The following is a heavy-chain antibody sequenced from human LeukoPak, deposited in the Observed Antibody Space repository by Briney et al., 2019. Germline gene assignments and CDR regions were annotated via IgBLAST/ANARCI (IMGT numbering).Heavy chain of an antibody. V-gene: IGHV1-2*02. J-gene: IGHJ4*02. CDR2: INPNSGVT. CDR3: ARAHMTTVTLGDY. CDR1: GYTLTDYY. D-gene: IGHD4-11*01. Sequence: GASVKVSCKASGYTLTDYYIHWVRQAPGQGLEWMGRINPNSGVTNYAQKFQGRVTLTRDTPISTAYMEVSRLRSDDTAVYYCARAHMTTVTLGDYWGQGTLVTVSS.